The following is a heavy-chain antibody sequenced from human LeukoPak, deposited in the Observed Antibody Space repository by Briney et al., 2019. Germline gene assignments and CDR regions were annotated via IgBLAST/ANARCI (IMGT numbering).Heavy chain of an antibody. D-gene: IGHD5-18*01. J-gene: IGHJ4*02. Sequence: GGSLRLSCAASGFTFSSYWMSWVRQAPGKGLEWVACIKQDGSEIYYVDSVKGRFTISRDNAKNSLYLQMNSLRAEDTALYYCARVPGRGYSMYYFDYWGQGTLVTVSS. CDR1: GFTFSSYW. CDR2: IKQDGSEI. CDR3: ARVPGRGYSMYYFDY. V-gene: IGHV3-7*03.